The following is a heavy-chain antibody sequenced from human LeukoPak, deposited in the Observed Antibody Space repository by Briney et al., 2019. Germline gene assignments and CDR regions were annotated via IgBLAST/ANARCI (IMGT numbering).Heavy chain of an antibody. CDR2: INPNSGGT. J-gene: IGHJ4*02. CDR1: GYTFTSYG. D-gene: IGHD6-19*01. Sequence: GASVKVSCKASGYTFTSYGISWVRQAPVQGLEWMGWINPNSGGTNYAQKFQGRVTMTRDTSISTAYMELSRLRSDDTAVYYCAREGIAVAGTRGRNYFDYWGQGTLVTVSS. CDR3: AREGIAVAGTRGRNYFDY. V-gene: IGHV1-2*02.